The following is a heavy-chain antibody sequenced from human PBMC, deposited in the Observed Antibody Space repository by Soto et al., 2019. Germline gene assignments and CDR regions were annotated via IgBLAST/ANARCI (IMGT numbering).Heavy chain of an antibody. CDR2: ISGRGTNT. D-gene: IGHD3-22*01. Sequence: PRGSLRLSCAASGSISTTTPLIFFGQSPWKWLEWVSTISGRGTNTYYADSVKGRFTISRDRSKNTLYLQLDSLRVEDTAIYFCAKDLSSLGWLALGAPFDSWGQGTLVTVSS. CDR3: AKDLSSLGWLALGAPFDS. V-gene: IGHV3-23*01. J-gene: IGHJ4*02. CDR1: GSISTTTP.